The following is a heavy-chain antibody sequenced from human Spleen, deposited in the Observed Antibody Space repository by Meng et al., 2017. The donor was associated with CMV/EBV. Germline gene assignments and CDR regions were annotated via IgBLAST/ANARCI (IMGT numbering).Heavy chain of an antibody. CDR1: GFTFSNYW. CDR3: ATDSVLHEAFDV. Sequence: GESLKISCAASGFTFSNYWVHWVRQGPGKGLVWVSRINSDGSSTSYADSVEGRFTISRDNAKNSLYLQMSSLRAEDTAVYYCATDSVLHEAFDVWGHGTMVTVSS. V-gene: IGHV3-74*01. CDR2: INSDGSST. J-gene: IGHJ3*01.